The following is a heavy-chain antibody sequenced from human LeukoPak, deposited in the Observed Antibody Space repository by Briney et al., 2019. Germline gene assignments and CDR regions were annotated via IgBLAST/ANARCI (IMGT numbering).Heavy chain of an antibody. J-gene: IGHJ4*02. CDR2: ISGSGAGT. Sequence: GGSLRLSCAASGFTFSNYAMSWVRQAPGKGLEWVSTISGSGAGTYYADSVKGRFTISRDNSKNTLYLQMHSLRAEDTAVYYCATNPSRWSFDYWGQGTLVTVSS. CDR1: GFTFSNYA. CDR3: ATNPSRWSFDY. D-gene: IGHD6-13*01. V-gene: IGHV3-23*01.